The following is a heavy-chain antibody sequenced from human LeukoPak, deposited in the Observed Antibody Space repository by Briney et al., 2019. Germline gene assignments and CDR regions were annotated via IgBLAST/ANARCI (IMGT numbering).Heavy chain of an antibody. D-gene: IGHD2-21*02. CDR2: ISASGGST. Sequence: PGGSLRLSCAASEFTFSSYAMTWVRQAPGKGLEWVSAISASGGSTYYADSVKGRFTISRDNSKNTLYLQMNSLRAEDTAVYCCAKAKTAGPSRYYYYGMDVWGQGTTVTVSS. J-gene: IGHJ6*02. V-gene: IGHV3-23*01. CDR1: EFTFSSYA. CDR3: AKAKTAGPSRYYYYGMDV.